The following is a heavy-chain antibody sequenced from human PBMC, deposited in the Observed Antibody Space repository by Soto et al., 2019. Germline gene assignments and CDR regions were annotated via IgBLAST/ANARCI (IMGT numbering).Heavy chain of an antibody. Sequence: EVQLLESGGGLVQPGGSLRLSCAASGFPFSSYAMRWVRQAPGKGLEWVSSISGSGGSTDSADSVKGRFTISRDSSKNTLYLQMNSLRVEDTAVYYCAKDRYCSSISCYAGLDYWGQGTLVTVSS. V-gene: IGHV3-23*01. D-gene: IGHD2-2*01. J-gene: IGHJ4*02. CDR3: AKDRYCSSISCYAGLDY. CDR1: GFPFSSYA. CDR2: ISGSGGST.